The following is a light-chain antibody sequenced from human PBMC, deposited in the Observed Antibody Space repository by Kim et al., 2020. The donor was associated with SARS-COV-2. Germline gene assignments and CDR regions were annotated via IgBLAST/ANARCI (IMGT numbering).Light chain of an antibody. V-gene: IGKV3-15*01. CDR1: QSVNSN. CDR3: QQYDNWAGT. CDR2: GAS. Sequence: SVSPGERATLSCRASQSVNSNLAWYQQKPGQAPRLLIYGASTRATGIPARFSGSGSGTEFTLTVNSLQSEDFAVYYCQQYDNWAGTFGQGTKLEI. J-gene: IGKJ2*02.